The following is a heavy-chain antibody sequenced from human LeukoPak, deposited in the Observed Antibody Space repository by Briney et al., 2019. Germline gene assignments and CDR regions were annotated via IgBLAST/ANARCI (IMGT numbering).Heavy chain of an antibody. CDR1: GFTFSSYA. CDR3: AKSRLKNTVVLPILDP. Sequence: GGSLRLSCAASGFTFSSYAMHWVRQAPGKGLEWVAVISYDGSNKYYADSVKGRFTISRDNSKNTLYLQMNSLRAEDTAVYYCAKSRLKNTVVLPILDPWGQGTLVTVSS. V-gene: IGHV3-30*04. D-gene: IGHD4-23*01. CDR2: ISYDGSNK. J-gene: IGHJ5*02.